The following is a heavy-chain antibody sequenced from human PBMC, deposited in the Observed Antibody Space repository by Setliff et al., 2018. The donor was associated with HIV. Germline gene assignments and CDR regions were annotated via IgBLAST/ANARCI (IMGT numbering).Heavy chain of an antibody. CDR3: ARVQTMAAAGTQYYYMDV. Sequence: SVKVSCKASGGTFSSYAISWVRQAPGQGLEWMGGIIPIFGTANYAQKFQGRVTITADTSASTAYMELSSLRSEDTAVYYCARVQTMAAAGTQYYYMDVWGKGTTVTVS. CDR1: GGTFSSYA. D-gene: IGHD6-13*01. CDR2: IIPIFGTA. V-gene: IGHV1-69*06. J-gene: IGHJ6*03.